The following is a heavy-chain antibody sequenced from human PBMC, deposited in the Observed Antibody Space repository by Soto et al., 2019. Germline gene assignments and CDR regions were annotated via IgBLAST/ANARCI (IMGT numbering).Heavy chain of an antibody. CDR2: IYHTGNA. V-gene: IGHV4-39*01. J-gene: IGHJ5*02. D-gene: IGHD3-22*01. CDR3: ARDFFDSSDYTTNWFDP. CDR1: GDSISNSRFY. Sequence: SETLSLTCSVSGDSISNSRFYWAWSRQPPGEGLEWIGSIYHTGNAYYNPSLKSRVTISVDTSKNQFSLKLTSVTAADAALYYCARDFFDSSDYTTNWFDPWGQGTLVTVS.